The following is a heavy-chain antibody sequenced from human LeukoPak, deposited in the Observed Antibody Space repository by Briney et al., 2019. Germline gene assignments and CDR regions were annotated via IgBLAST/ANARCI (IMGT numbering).Heavy chain of an antibody. J-gene: IGHJ4*02. CDR2: IYYSGST. V-gene: IGHV4-59*12. CDR1: GGSISSYY. Sequence: SETLSLTCTVSGGSISSYYWSWIRQPPGKGLEWIGYIYYSGSTNYNPSLKSRVTISVDRSKNQFSLKLSSVTAADTAVYYCARLQLALYFDYWGQGTLVTVSS. CDR3: ARLQLALYFDY. D-gene: IGHD6-13*01.